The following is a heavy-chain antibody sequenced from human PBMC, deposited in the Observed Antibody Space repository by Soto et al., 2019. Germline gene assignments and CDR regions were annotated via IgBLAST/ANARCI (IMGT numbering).Heavy chain of an antibody. J-gene: IGHJ4*02. CDR2: IFVSSTII. Sequence: GGSLRLSCVASGFTFSSYSMVWVRQAPGKGLEWVSYIFVSSTIIYYADSVTGRFTVSRDNTQTSVFLLMNCLRAEYTAVYYCARDRDWAFDYWGQGTLVTVSS. CDR3: ARDRDWAFDY. CDR1: GFTFSSYS. V-gene: IGHV3-48*04. D-gene: IGHD3-9*01.